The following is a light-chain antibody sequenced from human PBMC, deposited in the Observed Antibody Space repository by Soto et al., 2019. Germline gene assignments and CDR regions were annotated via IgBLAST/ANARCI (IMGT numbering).Light chain of an antibody. CDR3: QQYDKSPLT. Sequence: ENVLTQSPGTLSLSPGERATPSCRASQSVSNSHLAWHQQKPGQAPRLLIFGVSSRAAGIPDRFSGSGSGTDFTLTISRLEPEDYAVYYCQQYDKSPLTFGGGTKVDIK. CDR1: QSVSNSH. J-gene: IGKJ4*01. V-gene: IGKV3-20*01. CDR2: GVS.